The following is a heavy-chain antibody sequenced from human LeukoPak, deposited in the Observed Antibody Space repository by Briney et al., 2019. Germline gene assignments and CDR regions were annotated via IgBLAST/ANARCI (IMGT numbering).Heavy chain of an antibody. CDR1: GYTFTSYD. CDR3: AIRPDYRTGYYFDY. V-gene: IGHV1-8*01. J-gene: IGHJ4*02. D-gene: IGHD4-11*01. CDR2: MNPNSGNT. Sequence: GASVKVSCKASGYTFTSYDINWVRQATGQGLEWMGWMNPNSGNTGYAQKFQGRVTMTRNTSISTAYMELSSLRSEDTAVYYCAIRPDYRTGYYFDYWGQGTLVTVSS.